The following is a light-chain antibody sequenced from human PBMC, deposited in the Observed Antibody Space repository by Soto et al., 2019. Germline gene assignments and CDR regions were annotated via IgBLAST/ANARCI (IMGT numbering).Light chain of an antibody. CDR2: HAS. CDR1: QDISNY. Sequence: DVEMTQTHTSLSASVGDRVTITCQASQDISNYLNWYQQKPGTAPKVLIYHASNLQSGVPSRFSGSGSGTEFTLTFISLQPDDLASYSLQADHIYSFCQVAKV. CDR3: QADHIYS. J-gene: IGKJ1*01. V-gene: IGKV1-33*01.